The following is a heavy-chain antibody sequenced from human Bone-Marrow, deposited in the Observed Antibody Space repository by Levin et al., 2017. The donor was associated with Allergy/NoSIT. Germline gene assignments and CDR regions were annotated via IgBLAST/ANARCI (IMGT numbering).Heavy chain of an antibody. CDR2: INPNSGGT. CDR3: ARSYVVVTAIQDY. V-gene: IGHV1-2*06. J-gene: IGHJ4*02. Sequence: GASVKVSCKASGYTFTGYYMHWVRQAPGQGLEWMGRINPNSGGTNYAQKFQGRVTMTRDTSISTAYMELSRLRSDDTAVYYCARSYVVVTAIQDYWGQGTLVTVSS. CDR1: GYTFTGYY. D-gene: IGHD2-21*02.